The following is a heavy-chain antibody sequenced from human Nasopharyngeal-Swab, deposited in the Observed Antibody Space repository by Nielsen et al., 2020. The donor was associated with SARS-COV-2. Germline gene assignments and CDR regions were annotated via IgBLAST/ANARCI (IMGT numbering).Heavy chain of an antibody. J-gene: IGHJ6*02. CDR1: GGNFSSYA. D-gene: IGHD2-2*01. CDR2: IIPIFGTA. V-gene: IGHV1-69*06. Sequence: SVKVSCKASGGNFSSYAISWVRQAPGQGLEWMGGIIPIFGTANYAQKFQGRVTITADKSTSTAYMELSSLRSEDTAVYYCARDPLYCSSTSCYRDYYYGMDVWGQGTTVTVSS. CDR3: ARDPLYCSSTSCYRDYYYGMDV.